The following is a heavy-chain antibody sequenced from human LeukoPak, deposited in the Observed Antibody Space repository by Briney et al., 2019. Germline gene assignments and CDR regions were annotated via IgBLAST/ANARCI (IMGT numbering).Heavy chain of an antibody. D-gene: IGHD6-19*01. J-gene: IGHJ4*02. CDR3: AKIEVESSGWYVADY. V-gene: IGHV3-30*18. CDR1: GFPFSSYS. CDR2: ISYDGSNK. Sequence: GGSLRLSCAASGFPFSSYSMHWVRQAPGKGLEWVAVISYDGSNKYYADSVKGRFTVSRDNSKNTLYLQMNSLRAEDTAVYYCAKIEVESSGWYVADYWGQGTLVTVSS.